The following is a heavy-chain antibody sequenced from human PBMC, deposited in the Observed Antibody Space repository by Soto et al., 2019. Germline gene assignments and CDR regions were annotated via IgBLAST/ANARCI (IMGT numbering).Heavy chain of an antibody. CDR1: GGSISSYY. Sequence: SETLSLTCTVSGGSISSYYWSWIRQPPGKGLEWIGYIYYSGSTNYDPSLKSRVTISVDTSKNQFSLKLTSVTAADTAVYYCARDPSSIGEYGWYFDLWGRGTLVTVSS. CDR3: ARDPSSIGEYGWYFDL. D-gene: IGHD4-17*01. V-gene: IGHV4-59*01. CDR2: IYYSGST. J-gene: IGHJ2*01.